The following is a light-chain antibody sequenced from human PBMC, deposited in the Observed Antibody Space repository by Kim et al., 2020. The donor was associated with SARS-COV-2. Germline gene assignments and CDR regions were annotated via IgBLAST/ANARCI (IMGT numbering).Light chain of an antibody. CDR1: QSISSYY. Sequence: SPGERATLSCWASQSISSYYLAWYQQKPGQTPRLLISGASSRATGIPDRFSGTGSGTDFTLIISRLEPEDFAVYYCQHYGTSPGTFGQGTKVDIK. J-gene: IGKJ1*01. CDR2: GAS. V-gene: IGKV3-20*01. CDR3: QHYGTSPGT.